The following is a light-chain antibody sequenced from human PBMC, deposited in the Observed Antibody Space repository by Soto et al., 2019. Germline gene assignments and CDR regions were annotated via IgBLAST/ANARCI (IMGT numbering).Light chain of an antibody. CDR3: QQYNTYPLT. CDR1: QSISPW. J-gene: IGKJ4*01. Sequence: DIQMTQSPSTLSASVGDSVTITCRASQSISPWLAWYQQKPGKAPTLLIYKASSLEGGVPSKFSGSGSGTDFNSTISSLQPDDFAPYYCQQYNTYPLTFGGGTPVEMK. V-gene: IGKV1-5*03. CDR2: KAS.